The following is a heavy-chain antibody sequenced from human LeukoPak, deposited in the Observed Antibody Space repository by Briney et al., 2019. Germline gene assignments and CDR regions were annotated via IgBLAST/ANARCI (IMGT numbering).Heavy chain of an antibody. D-gene: IGHD3-16*02. V-gene: IGHV1-69*13. J-gene: IGHJ4*02. CDR2: IIPIFGTA. CDR1: GGTFSSYA. Sequence: SVKVSCKASGGTFSSYAISWVRQAPGQGLEWMGGIIPIFGTANYAQKFQGRVTITADESTSTAYMELSSLRSEDTAVYYCARGSSRLGELSLYGFRYWGQGTLVTVSS. CDR3: ARGSSRLGELSLYGFRY.